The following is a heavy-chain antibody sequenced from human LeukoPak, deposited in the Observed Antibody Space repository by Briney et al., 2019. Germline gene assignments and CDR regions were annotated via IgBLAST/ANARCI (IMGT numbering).Heavy chain of an antibody. CDR1: GVSISSSYSY. CDR3: ARDVGATPGYFDY. Sequence: PSETLSLTCTVSGVSISSSYSYWGWIRQPPGKGLEWIGYIYYSGSTNYNPSLKSRVTISLDTSKNQLSLKLSSVTAADTAVYYCARDVGATPGYFDYWGQGTLVTVSS. V-gene: IGHV4-61*01. J-gene: IGHJ4*02. CDR2: IYYSGST. D-gene: IGHD1-26*01.